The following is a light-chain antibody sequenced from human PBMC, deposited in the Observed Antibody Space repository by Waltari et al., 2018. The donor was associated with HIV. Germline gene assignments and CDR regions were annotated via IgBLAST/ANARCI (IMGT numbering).Light chain of an antibody. CDR3: CSYADTYFVL. CDR1: SSDVGGYNY. V-gene: IGLV2-11*01. CDR2: DVN. J-gene: IGLJ2*01. Sequence: QSALTQPRSVSGSPGQSVTISCTGTSSDVGGYNYVSWYQHHPNKGPKLFIYDVNKRPSGVPERFSGSKSGNTASLTISGLQAEDEADYYCCSYADTYFVLFGGRTKLTVL.